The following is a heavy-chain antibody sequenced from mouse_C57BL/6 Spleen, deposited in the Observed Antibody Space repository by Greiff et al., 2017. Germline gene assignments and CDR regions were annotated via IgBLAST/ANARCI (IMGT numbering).Heavy chain of an antibody. D-gene: IGHD1-1*01. V-gene: IGHV2-9*01. CDR3: AITTVVAHYAMDY. CDR1: GFSLTSYG. CDR2: IWGGGST. J-gene: IGHJ4*01. Sequence: VKLMESGPGLVAPSQSLSITCTVSGFSLTSYGVDWVRQPPGKGLEWLGVIWGGGSTNYNSALMSRLSISKDNSKSQVFLKMNSLQTDDTAMYYCAITTVVAHYAMDYWGQGTSVTVSS.